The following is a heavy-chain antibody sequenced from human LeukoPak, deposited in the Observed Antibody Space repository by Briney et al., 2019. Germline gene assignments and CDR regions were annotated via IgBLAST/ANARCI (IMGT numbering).Heavy chain of an antibody. V-gene: IGHV3-53*01. CDR1: GFTVSSNY. CDR2: IYSGGST. J-gene: IGHJ3*02. CDR3: ARGLLWFGESPWGYAFDI. Sequence: PGGSLRLSCAASGFTVSSNYMSWVRQAPGKGLEWVSVIYSGGSTYYADSVKGRFTISRDNSKNTLYLHMNSLRAEDTAVYYCARGLLWFGESPWGYAFDIWGQGTMVTVSS. D-gene: IGHD3-10*01.